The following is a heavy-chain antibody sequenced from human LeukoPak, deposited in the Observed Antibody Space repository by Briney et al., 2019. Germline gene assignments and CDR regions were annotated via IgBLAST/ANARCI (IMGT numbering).Heavy chain of an antibody. CDR3: ASIGADCGGDCYSDY. V-gene: IGHV1-69*04. D-gene: IGHD2-21*02. J-gene: IGHJ4*02. CDR1: GGTFSSYA. CDR2: IIPILGIA. Sequence: GASVKVSCKASGGTFSSYAISWVRQAPGQGLEWMGRIIPILGIANYAQKFQGRVTITADKSTSTAYMELSSLRSEETAVYYCASIGADCGGDCYSDYWGQGTLVTVSS.